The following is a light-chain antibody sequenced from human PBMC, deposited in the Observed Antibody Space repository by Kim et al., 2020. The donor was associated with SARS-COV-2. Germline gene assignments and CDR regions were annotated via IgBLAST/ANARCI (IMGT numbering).Light chain of an antibody. CDR1: ALQNQY. V-gene: IGLV3-25*03. J-gene: IGLJ3*02. CDR3: QSSDTSGTWV. Sequence: VSPGQTARITCSGDALQNQYAFWYQHKPGQAPEVVIYKDTERPSGIPERFSGSSSGTTATLTISGAQAEDEAAYYCQSSDTSGTWVFGGGTKLTVL. CDR2: KDT.